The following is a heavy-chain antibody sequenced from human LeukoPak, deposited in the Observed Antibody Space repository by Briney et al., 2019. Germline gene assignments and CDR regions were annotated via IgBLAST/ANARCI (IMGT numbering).Heavy chain of an antibody. CDR1: GYTFTGYY. V-gene: IGHV1-2*06. D-gene: IGHD2-15*01. Sequence: ASVKVSCKASGYTFTGYYMHWVRQAPGQGLEWMGRINPNSGGTNYAQKLQGRVTMTRDTSISTAYMELSRLRSDDTAVYYCASRLMVAATWFDPWGQGTLVTVSS. CDR3: ASRLMVAATWFDP. CDR2: INPNSGGT. J-gene: IGHJ5*02.